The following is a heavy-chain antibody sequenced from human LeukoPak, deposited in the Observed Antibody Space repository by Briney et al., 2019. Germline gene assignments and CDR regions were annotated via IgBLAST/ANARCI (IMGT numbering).Heavy chain of an antibody. V-gene: IGHV3-11*01. CDR3: AKGKPAAHKVFFDY. D-gene: IGHD2-2*01. CDR2: ISSGSNTI. J-gene: IGHJ4*02. Sequence: GGSLRLSCAASEFRFSDFYMGWIRQAPGKGLEWISYISSGSNTIWYADSVKGRFTISRDNAKKSLSLQMNSLRAEDTAVYYCAKGKPAAHKVFFDYWGQGTLVTVSS. CDR1: EFRFSDFY.